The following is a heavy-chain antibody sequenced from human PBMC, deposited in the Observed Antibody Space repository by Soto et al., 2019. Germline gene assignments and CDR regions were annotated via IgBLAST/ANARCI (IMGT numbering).Heavy chain of an antibody. V-gene: IGHV3-23*01. Sequence: GGSLRLSCAASGFTFSSYAMSWVRQAPGKGLEWVSAISGSGGSTYYADSVKGRFTISRDNSKNTLYLQMNSLRAEDTAVYYCAKDRLRPVTGGGLDYWGQGTLVTVSS. D-gene: IGHD2-21*02. J-gene: IGHJ4*02. CDR2: ISGSGGST. CDR3: AKDRLRPVTGGGLDY. CDR1: GFTFSSYA.